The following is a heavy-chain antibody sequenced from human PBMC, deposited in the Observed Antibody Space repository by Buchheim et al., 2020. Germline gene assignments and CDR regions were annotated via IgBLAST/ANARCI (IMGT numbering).Heavy chain of an antibody. Sequence: EVQLVESGGDLVQPGKSLRLSCAASGFTFSTYWMSWVRQAPGKGLEWVANIKKDESEKYSVDSVEGRFTISRDNAKNTLYLQMNSLTADDTGVYYCARGLSVVTARDYFDSWGQGT. J-gene: IGHJ4*02. V-gene: IGHV3-7*01. D-gene: IGHD2-21*02. CDR1: GFTFSTYW. CDR3: ARGLSVVTARDYFDS. CDR2: IKKDESEK.